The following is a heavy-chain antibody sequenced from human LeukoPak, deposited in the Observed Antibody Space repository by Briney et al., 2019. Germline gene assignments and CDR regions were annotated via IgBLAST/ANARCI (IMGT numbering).Heavy chain of an antibody. D-gene: IGHD2-2*01. CDR1: GFTFDDYA. J-gene: IGHJ3*02. CDR3: AKVGEYQLLLYAFDM. V-gene: IGHV3-20*04. Sequence: TGGSLRLSCAASGFTFDDYAMSWVRQVPGKGLEWVAGMNANDRRTGYAESVKGRFTISRDTAKKSLYLEMNSLRAEDTAVYYCAKVGEYQLLLYAFDMWGQGTMVTVSS. CDR2: MNANDRRT.